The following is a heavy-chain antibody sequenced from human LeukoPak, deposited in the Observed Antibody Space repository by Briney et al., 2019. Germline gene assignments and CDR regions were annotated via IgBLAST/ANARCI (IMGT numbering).Heavy chain of an antibody. CDR1: GGSISNFY. J-gene: IGHJ4*02. CDR3: ARGGWHSSSWYFEY. D-gene: IGHD6-13*01. CDR2: IYVSGST. V-gene: IGHV4-4*07. Sequence: SETLSLTCTVSGGSISNFYWSWIRQPAGKGLEWIGRIYVSGSTNYNPSLESRVTMSVDTSKNQFSLEFNSVTAADTAVYYCARGGWHSSSWYFEYWGQGTLVTVSS.